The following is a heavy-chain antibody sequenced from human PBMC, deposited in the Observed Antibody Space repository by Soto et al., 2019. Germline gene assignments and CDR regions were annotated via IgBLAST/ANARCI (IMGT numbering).Heavy chain of an antibody. CDR2: IIPIFGTA. CDR3: ARGKMATPFFNYYYGMDV. V-gene: IGHV1-69*01. J-gene: IGHJ6*02. Sequence: QVQLVQSGAEVKKPGSSVKVSCKASGGTFSSYAISWVRQAPGQGLEWMGGIIPIFGTANYAQKFQGRVTITEDESTSTAYMELSSLRSEDTAVYYCARGKMATPFFNYYYGMDVWGQGTTVTVSS. CDR1: GGTFSSYA. D-gene: IGHD3-3*02.